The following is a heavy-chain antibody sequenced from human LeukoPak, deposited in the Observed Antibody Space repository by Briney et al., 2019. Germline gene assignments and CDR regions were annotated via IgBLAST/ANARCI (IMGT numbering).Heavy chain of an antibody. D-gene: IGHD5-12*01. CDR3: ARPVATHYYYYYMDV. V-gene: IGHV3-64*01. Sequence: GGSLRLSCAASGFTFSSYAMHWVRQAPGKGLEYVSAISSNGGSTYYANSVKGRFTISRDNSKNTLYLQMGSLRAEDMVVYYCARPVATHYYYYYMDVWGKGTTVTISS. CDR1: GFTFSSYA. CDR2: ISSNGGST. J-gene: IGHJ6*03.